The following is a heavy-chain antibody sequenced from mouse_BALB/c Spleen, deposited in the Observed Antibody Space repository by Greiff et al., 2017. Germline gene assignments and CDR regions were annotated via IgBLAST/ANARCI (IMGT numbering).Heavy chain of an antibody. D-gene: IGHD1-2*01. CDR1: GFTFSSYA. Sequence: EVQRVESGGGLVKPGGSLKLSCPASGFTFSSYAMSWVRQTPEKRLEWVASISSGGSTYYPDSVKGRFTISRDNARNILYLQMSSLRSEDTAMYYCARGTASFAYWGQGTLVTVSA. CDR3: ARGTASFAY. V-gene: IGHV5-6-5*01. CDR2: ISSGGST. J-gene: IGHJ3*01.